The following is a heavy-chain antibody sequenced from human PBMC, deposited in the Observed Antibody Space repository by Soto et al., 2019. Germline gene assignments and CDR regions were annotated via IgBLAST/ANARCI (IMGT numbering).Heavy chain of an antibody. V-gene: IGHV3-48*02. CDR1: GLTFGIYS. CDR2: INGSSSTM. D-gene: IGHD2-15*01. Sequence: VQLVESGGGLVQRGGSLRLSCAASGLTFGIYSMNWVRQAPGKGLEWISYINGSSSTMYYADSVKGRFIISRDNADNSLYLQMNSLRDADTAVYYCARGDRFRCSGDRCFSDGLFLSWGQGTLVTVSS. J-gene: IGHJ5*02. CDR3: ARGDRFRCSGDRCFSDGLFLS.